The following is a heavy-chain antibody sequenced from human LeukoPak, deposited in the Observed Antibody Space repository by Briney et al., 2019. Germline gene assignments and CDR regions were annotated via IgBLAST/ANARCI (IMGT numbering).Heavy chain of an antibody. Sequence: SGGSLRLSCAASGYTFTSYDINWVRQATGQGLEWMGWMNPNSGNTGYAQKFQGRVTMTRNTSISTAYMELSSLRAEDTAVYYCAKDGSSSWIGLLFDPWGQGTLVTVSS. D-gene: IGHD6-13*01. CDR3: AKDGSSSWIGLLFDP. CDR1: GYTFTSYD. J-gene: IGHJ5*02. CDR2: MNPNSGNT. V-gene: IGHV1-8*01.